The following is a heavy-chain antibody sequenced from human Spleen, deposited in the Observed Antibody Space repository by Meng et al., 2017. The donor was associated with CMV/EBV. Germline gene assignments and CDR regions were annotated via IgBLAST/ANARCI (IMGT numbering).Heavy chain of an antibody. Sequence: GESLKISCAASEFIFSDYYMSWIRQAPGKGLEWVAYISASGPTKYYADSVRGRFAISRDNAKNSLYLQMNNLRAEDTAVYYCANGKEDRQWDTWGQGTLVTVSS. CDR3: ANGKEDRQWDT. CDR1: EFIFSDYY. CDR2: ISASGPTK. V-gene: IGHV3-11*04. J-gene: IGHJ5*02. D-gene: IGHD6-19*01.